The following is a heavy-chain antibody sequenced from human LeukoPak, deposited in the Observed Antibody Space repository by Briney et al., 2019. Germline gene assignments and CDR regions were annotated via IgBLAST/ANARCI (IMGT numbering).Heavy chain of an antibody. CDR1: GYTLTSYY. CDR3: ATLTTVVTSNDY. Sequence: ASVKVSCKASGYTLTSYYMHWVQQAPGKGLEWMGLVDPEDGETIYAEKFQGRVTITADTSTDTAYMELSSLRSEDTAVYYCATLTTVVTSNDYWGQGTLVTVSS. J-gene: IGHJ4*02. CDR2: VDPEDGET. D-gene: IGHD4-23*01. V-gene: IGHV1-69-2*01.